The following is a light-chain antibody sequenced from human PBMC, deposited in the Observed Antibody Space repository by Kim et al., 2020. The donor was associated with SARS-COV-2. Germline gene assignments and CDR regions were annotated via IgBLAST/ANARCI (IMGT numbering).Light chain of an antibody. CDR2: STS. CDR1: TGPVTSGYY. J-gene: IGLJ3*02. CDR3: LLYYGGAQPWV. Sequence: GTVTLTCASSTGPVTSGYYPNWFQQKPGQTPRALIYSTSNKPSWTPARFSGSLLGGKAALTLSGVQPEDEAEYYCLLYYGGAQPWVFGGGTQLTVL. V-gene: IGLV7-43*01.